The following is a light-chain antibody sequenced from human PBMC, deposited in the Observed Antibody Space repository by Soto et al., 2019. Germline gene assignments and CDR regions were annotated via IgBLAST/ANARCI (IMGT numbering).Light chain of an antibody. Sequence: DVVMTQSPVSLPVTLGQPASISCRSSESLVYTDGNTYLNWFHQRPGQSPRRLIYRVCNRDPGVPARFTGRGSGTEFTRKISKVEGEDVGIYYCMQSKHRAWTFGPGNKVEIK. CDR1: ESLVYTDGNTY. CDR2: RVC. J-gene: IGKJ1*01. CDR3: MQSKHRAWT. V-gene: IGKV2-30*01.